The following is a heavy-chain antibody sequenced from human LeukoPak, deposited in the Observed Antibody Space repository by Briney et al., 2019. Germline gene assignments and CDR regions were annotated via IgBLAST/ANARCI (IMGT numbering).Heavy chain of an antibody. CDR1: GFTFSDYY. CDR2: ISSSGSTI. Sequence: PGGFLRLSCAASGFTFSDYYMSWLRQAPGKGLEWVSYISSSGSTIYYADSVKGRFTISRDNAKNSLYLQMSSLRAEDTAVYYCARDGGNSGYYYYGMDVWGQGTTVTVSS. D-gene: IGHD4-23*01. J-gene: IGHJ6*02. CDR3: ARDGGNSGYYYYGMDV. V-gene: IGHV3-11*01.